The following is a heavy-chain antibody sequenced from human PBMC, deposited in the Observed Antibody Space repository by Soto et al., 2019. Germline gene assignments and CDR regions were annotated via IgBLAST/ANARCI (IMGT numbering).Heavy chain of an antibody. D-gene: IGHD6-13*01. CDR3: AKAAAAAGFFDY. CDR2: IYSGGST. CDR1: GFTFGDYA. J-gene: IGHJ4*02. V-gene: IGHV3-23*03. Sequence: GGSLRLSCTASGFTFGDYAMSWFRQAPGKGLEWVSVIYSGGSTYYADSVKGRFTISRDNSKNTLYLQMNSLRAEDTAVYYCAKAAAAAGFFDYWGQGTLVTVSS.